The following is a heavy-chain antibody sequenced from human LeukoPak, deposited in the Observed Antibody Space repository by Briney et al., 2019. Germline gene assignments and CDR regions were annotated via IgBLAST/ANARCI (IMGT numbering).Heavy chain of an antibody. V-gene: IGHV5-51*01. CDR1: GYSFTSYW. CDR3: ARLAVDTAMAPYAQLTFDYYYMDV. J-gene: IGHJ6*03. Sequence: GESLKISCKGSGYSFTSYWIGWVRQMPGKGLEWMGIIYPGDSDTRYSPSFQGQVTISADKSISTAYLQWSSLKASDTAMYYCARLAVDTAMAPYAQLTFDYYYMDVWGKGTTVTVSS. CDR2: IYPGDSDT. D-gene: IGHD5-18*01.